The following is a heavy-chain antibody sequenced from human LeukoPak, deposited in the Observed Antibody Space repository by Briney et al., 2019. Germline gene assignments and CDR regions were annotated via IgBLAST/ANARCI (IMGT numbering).Heavy chain of an antibody. D-gene: IGHD6-13*01. V-gene: IGHV4-34*01. CDR2: INHSGST. CDR3: ARHSGSSWYPFDY. J-gene: IGHJ4*02. Sequence: SETLSLTPAVYGGSFSGYYWSWIRQPPGNGLEWIGEINHSGSTNYNPSLKSRVTISVDTSKNQFSLKLSSVTAADTAVYYCARHSGSSWYPFDYWGQGTLVTVSS. CDR1: GGSFSGYY.